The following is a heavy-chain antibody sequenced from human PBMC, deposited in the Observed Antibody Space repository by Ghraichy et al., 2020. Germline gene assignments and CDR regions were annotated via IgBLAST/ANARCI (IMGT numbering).Heavy chain of an antibody. D-gene: IGHD1-26*01. J-gene: IGHJ4*02. CDR1: RFSFRDSW. CDR3: ASDVGWSAFDY. Sequence: GGSLRLSCVASRFSFRDSWMHWVRQAPGKGLEWVASMNPDGIEIYYVDSVRGRFTISRDNAKNSLYLQMNRLRAEDTAMYYCASDVGWSAFDYCGQGPLVTVSS. V-gene: IGHV3-7*03. CDR2: MNPDGIEI.